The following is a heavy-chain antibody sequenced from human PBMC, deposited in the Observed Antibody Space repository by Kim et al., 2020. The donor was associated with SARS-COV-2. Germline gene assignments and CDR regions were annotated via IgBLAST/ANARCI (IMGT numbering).Heavy chain of an antibody. Sequence: GSTYYADSVKGRFTISRDNSKTTLFLQMNSLRAEDTAVYYCATKLGRIHYWGQGTLVTVSS. D-gene: IGHD7-27*01. J-gene: IGHJ4*02. CDR3: ATKLGRIHY. V-gene: IGHV3-53*01. CDR2: GST.